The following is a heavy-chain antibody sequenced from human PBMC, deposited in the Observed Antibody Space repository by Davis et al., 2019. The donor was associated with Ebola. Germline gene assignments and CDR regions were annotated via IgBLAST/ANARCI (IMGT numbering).Heavy chain of an antibody. V-gene: IGHV1-18*01. CDR1: GYTFTSYG. CDR3: AGSNWNYFYYYGMDV. CDR2: ISAYNGNT. D-gene: IGHD1-1*01. Sequence: ASVKVSCKASGYTFTSYGISWVRQAPGQGLEWMGWISAYNGNTNYAQKFQGRVTITADKSTSTAYMELSSLRSEDTAVYYCAGSNWNYFYYYGMDVWGQGTTVTVSS. J-gene: IGHJ6*02.